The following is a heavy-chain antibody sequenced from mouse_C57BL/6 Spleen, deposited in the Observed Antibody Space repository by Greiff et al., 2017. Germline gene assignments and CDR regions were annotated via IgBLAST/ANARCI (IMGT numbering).Heavy chain of an antibody. V-gene: IGHV14-3*01. D-gene: IGHD3-2*02. CDR2: IDPANGNT. J-gene: IGHJ4*01. Sequence: VQLQQPVAELVKPGASVKLSCTASGFNIKNTYMHWVKQRPEQGLEWIGRIDPANGNTKYAPKFQGKATITADTSSNTAYLQLSSLTSEDTAIYYCALDSSGYNYAMDYWGQGTSVTVSS. CDR3: ALDSSGYNYAMDY. CDR1: GFNIKNTY.